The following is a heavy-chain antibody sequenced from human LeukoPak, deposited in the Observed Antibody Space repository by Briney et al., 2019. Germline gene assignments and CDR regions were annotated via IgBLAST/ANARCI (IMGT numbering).Heavy chain of an antibody. D-gene: IGHD2-2*01. V-gene: IGHV4-38-2*02. CDR2: IYYSGST. J-gene: IGHJ4*02. Sequence: SETLSLTCTVSGYSISSGYYWGWIRQPPGKGLEWIGSIYYSGSTYYNPSLKSRVTISVDTSKNQFSLKLSSVTAADTAVYYCARSVPAATVDYWGQGTLVTVSS. CDR3: ARSVPAATVDY. CDR1: GYSISSGYY.